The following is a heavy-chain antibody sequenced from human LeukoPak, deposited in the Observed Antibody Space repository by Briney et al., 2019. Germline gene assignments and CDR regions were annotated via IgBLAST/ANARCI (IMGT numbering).Heavy chain of an antibody. CDR3: ARGTNWSPLDFDY. D-gene: IGHD1-20*01. CDR2: ISSGSSYI. Sequence: GGSLRLSCAASGFTFNNYFMNRVRQAPGKGPEWVSSISSGSSYIYYADSTRGRFTISRDNAKNSLYLQMNSLRAEDTAVYFCARGTNWSPLDFDYWGQGTLVTVSS. CDR1: GFTFNNYF. V-gene: IGHV3-21*01. J-gene: IGHJ4*02.